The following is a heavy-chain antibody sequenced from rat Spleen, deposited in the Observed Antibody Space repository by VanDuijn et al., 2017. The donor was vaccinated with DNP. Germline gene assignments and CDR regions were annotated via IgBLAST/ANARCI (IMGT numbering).Heavy chain of an antibody. CDR1: GFTFSDYN. CDR3: ARPDY. CDR2: ISFDGDST. Sequence: EVQLVKSGGGLVQPGRPLKLSCVASGFTFSDYNMVWVRQAPKKGLGWVATISFDGDSTYYRDSVKGRFTISRDNATSTLYLQMDSLRSEDAATYYCARPDYWGQGVMVTVSS. V-gene: IGHV5-7*01. J-gene: IGHJ2*01.